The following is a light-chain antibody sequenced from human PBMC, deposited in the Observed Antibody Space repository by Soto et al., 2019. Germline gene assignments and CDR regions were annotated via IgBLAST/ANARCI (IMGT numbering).Light chain of an antibody. CDR1: QGIRND. J-gene: IGKJ1*01. CDR2: AAS. CDR3: LQHNSYPRT. V-gene: IGKV1-17*01. Sequence: DIHMTRSPSSLSASLGNIFTITWRASQGIRNDLGWYQKKKGKAPKRLIYAASSLQSGVPSRLRGSGYGTELTLTISSMQNEEFATYYCLQHNSYPRTFGHGTKVDIK.